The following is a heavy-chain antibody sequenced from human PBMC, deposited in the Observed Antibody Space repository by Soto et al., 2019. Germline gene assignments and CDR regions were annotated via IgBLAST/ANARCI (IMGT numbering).Heavy chain of an antibody. CDR1: GYTFTNYA. Sequence: QVQLVQSGAEVKEPGASVKVSCRASGYTFTNYAIHWVRQAPGQRLEWMGWLNPGNGNTKYPQKFQRSAPITRDTSASTAYMFLSSLRSEDTAVYYCARDQGIPYCGGDCYSDWYFDLWGRGTLVTVSS. CDR3: ARDQGIPYCGGDCYSDWYFDL. V-gene: IGHV1-3*01. J-gene: IGHJ2*01. CDR2: LNPGNGNT. D-gene: IGHD2-21*01.